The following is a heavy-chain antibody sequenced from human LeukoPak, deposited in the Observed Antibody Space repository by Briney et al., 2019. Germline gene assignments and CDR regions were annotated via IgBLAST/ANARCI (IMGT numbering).Heavy chain of an antibody. Sequence: ASVTVSCKASGYSFTSNYIHWVRQAPGQGLEWMGMIYPRDGSTSYAQKFQGRVTVTRDTSTSTVHMELSGLRSEDTAVYYCARDQEAFDYWGHGTLVTVSS. J-gene: IGHJ4*01. V-gene: IGHV1-46*01. CDR2: IYPRDGST. CDR1: GYSFTSNY. CDR3: ARDQEAFDY.